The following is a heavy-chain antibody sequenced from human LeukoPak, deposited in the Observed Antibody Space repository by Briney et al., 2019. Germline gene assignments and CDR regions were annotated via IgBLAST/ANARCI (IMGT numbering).Heavy chain of an antibody. CDR2: ISYDGSNR. J-gene: IGHJ4*02. Sequence: PGGSLRLSCAASGFTFSSSGVHWVRQAPGKGLEWVAFISYDGSNRYYADSVKGRFTISRDNSKNTLYLQMNSLRAGDTAVYYCAKETRGSYSDYWGQGTLVTVSS. D-gene: IGHD5-12*01. CDR1: GFTFSSSG. CDR3: AKETRGSYSDY. V-gene: IGHV3-30*02.